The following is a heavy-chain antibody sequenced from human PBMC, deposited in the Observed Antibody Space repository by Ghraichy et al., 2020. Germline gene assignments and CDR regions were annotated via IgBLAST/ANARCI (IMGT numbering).Heavy chain of an antibody. J-gene: IGHJ3*02. CDR1: GGSFSGYY. Sequence: SQTLSLTCAVYGGSFSGYYWSWIRQPPGKGLEWIGEINHSGSTNYNPSLKSRVTISVDTSKNQFSLKLSSVTAADTAVYYCARRPLHDAFDIWGQGTMVTVSS. CDR3: ARRPLHDAFDI. CDR2: INHSGST. V-gene: IGHV4-34*01.